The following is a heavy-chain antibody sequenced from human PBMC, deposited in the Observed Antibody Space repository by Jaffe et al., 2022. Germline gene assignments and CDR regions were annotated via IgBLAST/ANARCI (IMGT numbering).Heavy chain of an antibody. V-gene: IGHV3-21*01. D-gene: IGHD3-3*01. Sequence: EVQLVESGGGLVKPGGSLRLSCAASGFTFSSYSMNWVRQAPGKGLEWVSSISSSSSYIYYADSVKGRFTISRDNAKNSLYLQMNSLRAEDTAVYYCAREAPAGDYDSFPLDVWGKGTTVTVSS. CDR2: ISSSSSYI. CDR3: AREAPAGDYDSFPLDV. CDR1: GFTFSSYS. J-gene: IGHJ6*04.